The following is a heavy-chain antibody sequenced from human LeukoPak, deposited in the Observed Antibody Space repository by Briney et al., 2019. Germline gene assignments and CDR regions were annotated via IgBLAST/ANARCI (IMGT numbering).Heavy chain of an antibody. V-gene: IGHV3-53*01. D-gene: IGHD2-2*01. Sequence: GGSLRLSCAASGFTFSSYWMHWVRQAPGKGLVWVSLIYSGGTTDYADAVKGRFTISRDNSKNTLYLQMNSLRADDTAVYYCARYCSSSSCSAAPKRASDIWGQGTMVTVSS. CDR3: ARYCSSSSCSAAPKRASDI. CDR1: GFTFSSYW. J-gene: IGHJ3*02. CDR2: IYSGGTT.